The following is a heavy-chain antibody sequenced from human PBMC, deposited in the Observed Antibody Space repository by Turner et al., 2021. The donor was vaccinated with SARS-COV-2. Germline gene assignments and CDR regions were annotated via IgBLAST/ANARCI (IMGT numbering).Heavy chain of an antibody. J-gene: IGHJ4*02. Sequence: EVQLLESGGGLVQPGGSLRLSCAASGFTFSSYAMSWVRQAPGKGLEWVSNMKSDGRDASYADSVKGRFTISRDSAKNTLYLQMSSLRVEDTADYYCAVYNSGRWVWGQGTLVTVSS. D-gene: IGHD6-19*01. CDR2: MKSDGRDA. CDR3: AVYNSGRWV. V-gene: IGHV3-23*01. CDR1: GFTFSSYA.